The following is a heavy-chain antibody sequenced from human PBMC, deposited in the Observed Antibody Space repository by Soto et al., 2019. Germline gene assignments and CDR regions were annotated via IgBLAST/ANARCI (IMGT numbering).Heavy chain of an antibody. J-gene: IGHJ4*02. Sequence: ASVKVSCKASGYTFTVYYMRWVRQAPGQGLEWMGWINPKSGGTMYPQKFQGRVTMTWDTSISTAYMALTRLRSDDTAVYYCARDLAKGGGSAGFDYWGQGTLVTVSS. CDR2: INPKSGGT. V-gene: IGHV1-2*02. D-gene: IGHD1-26*01. CDR3: ARDLAKGGGSAGFDY. CDR1: GYTFTVYY.